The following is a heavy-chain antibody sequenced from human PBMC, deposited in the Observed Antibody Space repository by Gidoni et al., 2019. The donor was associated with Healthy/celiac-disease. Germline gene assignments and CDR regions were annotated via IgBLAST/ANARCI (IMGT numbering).Heavy chain of an antibody. CDR1: GFTFDYYA. CDR2: ISGDGGST. D-gene: IGHD3-22*01. V-gene: IGHV3-43*02. CDR3: AKDVAGRAGSSGYLSY. J-gene: IGHJ4*02. Sequence: EVQLVESGGGVVQPGGSLGLSCAASGFTFDYYAMHWVRQAPGKGLEWVSLISGDGGSTYYADSVKGRFTISRDNSKNSLYLQMNSLRTEDTALYYCAKDVAGRAGSSGYLSYWGQGTLVTVSS.